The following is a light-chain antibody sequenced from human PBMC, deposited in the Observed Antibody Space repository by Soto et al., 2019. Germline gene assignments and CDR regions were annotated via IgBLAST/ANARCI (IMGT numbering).Light chain of an antibody. V-gene: IGLV2-11*01. CDR2: DVS. Sequence: QSALTQPRSVSGSPGQSVTISCTGTSSDVGGYNYVSWYQQHPGKAPKLMIYDVSKRPSGVPDRFSGSKSGNTASLTISGLQAEDEADYYCASWDDSLRSWVFGGGTKLTVL. CDR3: ASWDDSLRSWV. J-gene: IGLJ3*02. CDR1: SSDVGGYNY.